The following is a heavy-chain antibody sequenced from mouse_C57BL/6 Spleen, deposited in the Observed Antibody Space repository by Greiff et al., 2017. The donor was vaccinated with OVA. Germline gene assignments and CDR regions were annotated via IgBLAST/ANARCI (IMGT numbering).Heavy chain of an antibody. CDR2: IHPNSGST. Sequence: QVQLQQSGAELVKPGASVKLSCKASGYTFTSYWMHWVKQRPGQGLEWIGMIHPNSGSTNYNEKFKSKATLTVDKSSSTAYMQLSSLTSEDSAVYYCARRSYDYDFMDYWGQGTSVTVSS. CDR3: ARRSYDYDFMDY. CDR1: GYTFTSYW. D-gene: IGHD2-4*01. V-gene: IGHV1-64*01. J-gene: IGHJ4*01.